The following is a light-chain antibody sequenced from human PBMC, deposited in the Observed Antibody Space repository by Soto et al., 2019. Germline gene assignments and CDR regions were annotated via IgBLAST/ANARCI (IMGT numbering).Light chain of an antibody. CDR1: QSVTTQ. CDR3: QQYNHWWT. J-gene: IGKJ1*01. CDR2: GAS. V-gene: IGKV3-15*01. Sequence: IVLTQSPGTLSLSPGERATLSCRASQSVTTQLAWYQQKPGQAPRLIIYGASTRATGTPARFSGSASGTEFTLTISSLQSEDFAVYYCQQYNHWWTFGQGTKVDIK.